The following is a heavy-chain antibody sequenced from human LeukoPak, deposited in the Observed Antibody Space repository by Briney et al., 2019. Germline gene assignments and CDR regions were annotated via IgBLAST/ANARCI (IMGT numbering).Heavy chain of an antibody. CDR3: ARRTRQWLVRDLLDY. V-gene: IGHV1-2*06. CDR1: GYTFTGYY. CDR2: INPNSGGT. J-gene: IGHJ4*02. D-gene: IGHD6-19*01. Sequence: ASVKVSCKASGYTFTGYYMHWVRQAPGQGLEWMGRINPNSGGTNYAQKFQGRVTMTRDTSISTAYMELSRLRFDDTAVYYCARRTRQWLVRDLLDYWGQGTLVTVSS.